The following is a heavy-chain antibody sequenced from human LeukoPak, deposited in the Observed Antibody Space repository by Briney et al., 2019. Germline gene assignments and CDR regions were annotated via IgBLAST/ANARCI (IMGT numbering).Heavy chain of an antibody. J-gene: IGHJ5*02. D-gene: IGHD3-10*01. CDR1: GGTFSSYA. V-gene: IGHV1-69*13. CDR2: IIPIFGTA. Sequence: VASVKVSRKASGGTFSSYAISWVRQAPGQGLEWMGGIIPIFGTANYAQKFQGRVTITADESTSTAYMELSSLRSEDTAVYYCARDPVRGVTNWFDPWGQGTLVTVSS. CDR3: ARDPVRGVTNWFDP.